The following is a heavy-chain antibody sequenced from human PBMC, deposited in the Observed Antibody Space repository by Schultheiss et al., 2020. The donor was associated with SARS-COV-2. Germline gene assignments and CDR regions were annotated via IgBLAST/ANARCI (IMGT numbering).Heavy chain of an antibody. D-gene: IGHD3-22*01. Sequence: GSLRLSCAASGFTFSSYGMHWVRQAPGKGLDWVAIVWFDGSKEYYADSVKGRFTISRDNSKNTLYLQMNSLRAEDTAVYYCARGDSTRDYYYYGMDVWGQGTTVTVSS. J-gene: IGHJ6*02. CDR3: ARGDSTRDYYYYGMDV. CDR1: GFTFSSYG. V-gene: IGHV3-33*08. CDR2: VWFDGSKE.